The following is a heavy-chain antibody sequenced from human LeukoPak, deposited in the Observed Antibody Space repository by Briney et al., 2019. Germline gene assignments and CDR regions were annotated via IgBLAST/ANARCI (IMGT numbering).Heavy chain of an antibody. V-gene: IGHV1-69*04. CDR1: GGTFSSYA. Sequence: ASVKVSCKASGGTFSSYAISWVRQAPGQGLEWMGRIIPILGIANYAQKFQGRVTITTDESTSTAYMELSSLRSEDTAVYYCARGSDNTGGDFDYWGQGTLVTVSS. CDR2: IIPILGIA. J-gene: IGHJ4*02. D-gene: IGHD1-14*01. CDR3: ARGSDNTGGDFDY.